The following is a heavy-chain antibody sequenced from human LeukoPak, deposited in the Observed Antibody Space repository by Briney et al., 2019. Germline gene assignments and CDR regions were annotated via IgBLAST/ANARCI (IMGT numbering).Heavy chain of an antibody. D-gene: IGHD1-14*01. CDR1: GFTFSGYA. J-gene: IGHJ6*03. V-gene: IGHV3-23*01. CDR3: ASRRYTDYYYYYMDV. Sequence: GGSLRLSCAASGFTFSGYAMSWVRQAPGKGLEWVSAISGSGGSTYYADSVKGRFTISRDNSKNTLYLQMNSLRAEDTAVYYCASRRYTDYYYYYMDVWGKGTTVTVSS. CDR2: ISGSGGST.